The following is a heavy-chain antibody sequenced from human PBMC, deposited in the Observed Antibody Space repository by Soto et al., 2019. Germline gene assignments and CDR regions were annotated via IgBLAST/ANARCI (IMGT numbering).Heavy chain of an antibody. CDR1: GFTFSSYA. Sequence: EVQLLESGGGLVQPGGSLRLSCAASGFTFSSYAMSWVRQAPGKGLEWVSAISGSGGSTYYADSVKGRFTISGDNSKNTLYLQMNRLRAEDTAVYYCAKDLDRCGGDCYSHWYFDLWGRGTLVTVSS. CDR2: ISGSGGST. D-gene: IGHD2-21*02. V-gene: IGHV3-23*01. J-gene: IGHJ2*01. CDR3: AKDLDRCGGDCYSHWYFDL.